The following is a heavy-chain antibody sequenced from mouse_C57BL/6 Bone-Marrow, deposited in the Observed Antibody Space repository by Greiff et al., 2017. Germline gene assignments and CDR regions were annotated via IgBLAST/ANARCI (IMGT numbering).Heavy chain of an antibody. CDR3: VSRAKVRRWYFDV. CDR1: GYTFTSYG. D-gene: IGHD2-14*01. J-gene: IGHJ1*03. Sequence: VQLQQSGAELARPGASVKLSCKASGYTFTSYGISWVKQRTGQGLEWIGEIYPRSGNTYYNEKFKGKATLTADKSSSTAYMGLRSLTSEDSAVYFCVSRAKVRRWYFDVWGTGTTVTVSS. V-gene: IGHV1-81*01. CDR2: IYPRSGNT.